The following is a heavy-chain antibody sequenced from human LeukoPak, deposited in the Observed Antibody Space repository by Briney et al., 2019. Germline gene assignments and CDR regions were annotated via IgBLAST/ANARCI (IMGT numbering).Heavy chain of an antibody. CDR2: ISSSGSAI. V-gene: IGHV3-48*04. CDR1: AFTFSTYS. J-gene: IGHJ4*02. Sequence: PGGSLRLSCAASAFTFSTYSMNWVRQAPGKGLQWVSYISSSGSAIYYADSVKGRFTISRDNAKNSLYLQINSLRVEDTAVYYCARASNTYSSSWRRSTGPFDYWGQGTLVTVSS. CDR3: ARASNTYSSSWRRSTGPFDY. D-gene: IGHD6-13*01.